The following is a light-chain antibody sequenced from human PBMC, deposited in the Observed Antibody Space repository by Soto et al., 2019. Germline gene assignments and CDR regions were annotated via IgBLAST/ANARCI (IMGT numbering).Light chain of an antibody. CDR1: QSVRSN. CDR2: GAF. Sequence: EIVMTQSPVTLSVSPGERATLSCRASQSVRSNLAWYQQTPGQAPSLLIYGAFTRATGIPTRFSGTGSGTEFTLTISSLQSEDFALYYCQQYNDWPLTFGQGTKVDIK. CDR3: QQYNDWPLT. V-gene: IGKV3-15*01. J-gene: IGKJ1*01.